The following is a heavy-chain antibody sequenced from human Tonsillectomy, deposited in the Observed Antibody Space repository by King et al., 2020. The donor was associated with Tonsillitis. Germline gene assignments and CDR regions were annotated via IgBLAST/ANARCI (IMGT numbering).Heavy chain of an antibody. Sequence: VQLVESGGGLVQPGGSLRLSCAASGFTFTSYGMHWVRQAPGKGLEWVALIPYDGNKKYYADSVKGRFTISRDNSKNTLYLQMNSLRTEDTAVYYCETTGWIDVLSDFWGQGTLVTVSS. J-gene: IGHJ4*02. CDR1: GFTFTSYG. V-gene: IGHV3-30*03. D-gene: IGHD1-14*01. CDR2: IPYDGNKK. CDR3: ETTGWIDVLSDF.